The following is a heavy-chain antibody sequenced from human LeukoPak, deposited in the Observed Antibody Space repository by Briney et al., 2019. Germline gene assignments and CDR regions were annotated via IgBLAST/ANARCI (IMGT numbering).Heavy chain of an antibody. CDR3: ARGGIAVAGTSDY. Sequence: ASVKVSCKASGSTFTNYAMHWGRQAPGQRLEWMGWINAGNGNTKYSQEFQGRVTITRDTSASTGYMELSSLRSDDTAVYYGARGGIAVAGTSDYWGQGTLVTVSS. CDR2: INAGNGNT. CDR1: GSTFTNYA. J-gene: IGHJ4*02. V-gene: IGHV1-3*01. D-gene: IGHD6-19*01.